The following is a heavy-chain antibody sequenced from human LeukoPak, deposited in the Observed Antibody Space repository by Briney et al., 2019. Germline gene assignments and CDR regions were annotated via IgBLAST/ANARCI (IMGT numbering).Heavy chain of an antibody. CDR2: IIPIFGTA. V-gene: IGHV1-69*06. D-gene: IGHD3-22*01. CDR3: ARGDDSSGYYRTGGGFDP. J-gene: IGHJ5*02. CDR1: GGTFSSYA. Sequence: SVKVSCKASGGTFSSYAISWVRQAPGQGLEWMGGIIPIFGTANYAQKFQGRVTITADKSTSTAYMELSSLRSEDTAVYYCARGDDSSGYYRTGGGFDPWGQGTLVTVSS.